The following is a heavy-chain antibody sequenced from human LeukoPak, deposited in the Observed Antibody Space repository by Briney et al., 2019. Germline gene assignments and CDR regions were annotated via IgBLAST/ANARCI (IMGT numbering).Heavy chain of an antibody. D-gene: IGHD6-6*01. CDR1: GGSISSYY. J-gene: IGHJ6*02. Sequence: SETLSLTCTVSGGSISSYYWSWIRQPPGKGLEWIGYIYYSGSTNYNPSLKSRVTISVDTSKNQFSLKLSSVTAADTAVYYCATRGRYSSSFFYYGMDVWGQGTTVTVSS. CDR2: IYYSGST. V-gene: IGHV4-59*01. CDR3: ATRGRYSSSFFYYGMDV.